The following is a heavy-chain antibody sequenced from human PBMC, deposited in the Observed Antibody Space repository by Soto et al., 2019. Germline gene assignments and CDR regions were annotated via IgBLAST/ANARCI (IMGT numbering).Heavy chain of an antibody. Sequence: EVQLVESGGGLVQPGGSLKLSCAASGFTFSDSAMHWVRQASGKGLEWVGRIRSKPNNYAKTYAASVKGRCTIARADSKNTAYLQINSLKTEDTAVYYCVRFSRYLSWYFDLWGRGTLITVSP. CDR1: GFTFSDSA. CDR2: IRSKPNNYAK. D-gene: IGHD3-16*02. V-gene: IGHV3-73*02. J-gene: IGHJ2*01. CDR3: VRFSRYLSWYFDL.